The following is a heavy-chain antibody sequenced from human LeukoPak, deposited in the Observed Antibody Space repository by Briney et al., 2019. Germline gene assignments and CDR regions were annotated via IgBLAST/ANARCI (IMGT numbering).Heavy chain of an antibody. J-gene: IGHJ3*02. CDR1: GGSISSDDYY. Sequence: SQTLSLTCSVSGGSISSDDYYWNWIRQHPGKGLEWIGYIYYSGSTYYNPSLKSRVTISVDTSKNQFSLKLSSVTAADTAVYYCARVGGSGYDYDAFDIWGQGTMVTVSS. D-gene: IGHD5-12*01. CDR3: ARVGGSGYDYDAFDI. CDR2: IYYSGST. V-gene: IGHV4-31*03.